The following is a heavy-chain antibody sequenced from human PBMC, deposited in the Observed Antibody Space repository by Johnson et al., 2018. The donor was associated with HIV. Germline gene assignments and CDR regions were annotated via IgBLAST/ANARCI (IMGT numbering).Heavy chain of an antibody. CDR3: AKDLSSGWYHAFDI. CDR1: AFTFSSYA. Sequence: QVHLVESGGGVVQPGGSLRLSCAASAFTFSSYAIHWVRQAPGKGLEWVAFVHYDGNNKYYADSAKGRFTISRDNSKNTLYLQMNSLRAEDTAVYYCAKDLSSGWYHAFDIWGHGTMVTVSS. CDR2: VHYDGNNK. D-gene: IGHD6-19*01. V-gene: IGHV3-30*02. J-gene: IGHJ3*02.